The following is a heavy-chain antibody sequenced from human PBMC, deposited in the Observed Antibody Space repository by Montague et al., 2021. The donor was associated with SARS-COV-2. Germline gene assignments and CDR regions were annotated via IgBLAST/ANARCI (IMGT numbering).Heavy chain of an antibody. CDR1: GGSISSSSYH. CDR3: ARLRYYGGNSGFQGLVDY. J-gene: IGHJ4*02. V-gene: IGHV4-39*01. Sequence: SETLSLTCIVSGGSISSSSYHWGWIRQPPGKGLEWIGTNYYSRNIYYNPSLKSRVTISVDTTKNQFSLKLSTVTAADTAVYYCARLRYYGGNSGFQGLVDYWGQGALVTVSS. D-gene: IGHD4-23*01. CDR2: NYYSRNI.